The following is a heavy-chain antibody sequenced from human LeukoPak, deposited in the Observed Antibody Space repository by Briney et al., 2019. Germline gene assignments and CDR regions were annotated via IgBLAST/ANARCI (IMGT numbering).Heavy chain of an antibody. CDR3: ARDPFPRVSGGKDY. D-gene: IGHD2-15*01. V-gene: IGHV4-34*01. J-gene: IGHJ4*02. CDR2: INHSGST. CDR1: GGSFSGYY. Sequence: SETLSLTCAVYGGSFSGYYWSWIRQPPGKGLECIGEINHSGSTNYNPSLKSRDPISVDTSKNQFSLNQSSVPAAHTPLYYCARDPFPRVSGGKDYWGQGTLVTVSS.